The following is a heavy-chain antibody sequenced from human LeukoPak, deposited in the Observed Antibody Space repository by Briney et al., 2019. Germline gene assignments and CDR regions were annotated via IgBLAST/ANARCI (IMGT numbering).Heavy chain of an antibody. CDR2: IKTKTDGGTT. CDR1: GFTFGNAW. V-gene: IGHV3-15*01. CDR3: TTEGAVTTKGTFDI. Sequence: PGGSLRLSCAASGFTFGNAWMTWVRQAPGKGLEWVGRIKTKTDGGTTDYAAPVKGRFTISRDDSKNMLYLQMNSLKIEDTAVYYCTTEGAVTTKGTFDIWGQGTMVTVSS. D-gene: IGHD4-17*01. J-gene: IGHJ3*02.